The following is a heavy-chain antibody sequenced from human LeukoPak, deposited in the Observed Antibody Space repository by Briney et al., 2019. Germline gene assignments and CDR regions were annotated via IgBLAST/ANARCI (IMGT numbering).Heavy chain of an antibody. CDR1: GGTFSSYA. CDR3: ARLGYYDFLTGYSYYYYGMDV. Sequence: GASVKVSCKASGGTFSSYAISWVRQAPGQGLEWMGGIIPIFGTANYAQKFQGRVTITADESTSTAYMELSSLRSEDTAVYYCARLGYYDFLTGYSYYYYGMDVWGQGTTVTVSS. V-gene: IGHV1-69*13. J-gene: IGHJ6*02. D-gene: IGHD3-9*01. CDR2: IIPIFGTA.